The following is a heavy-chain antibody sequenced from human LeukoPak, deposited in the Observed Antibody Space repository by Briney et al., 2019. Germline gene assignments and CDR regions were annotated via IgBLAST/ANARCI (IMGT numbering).Heavy chain of an antibody. D-gene: IGHD3/OR15-3a*01. CDR2: IYYSGST. CDR1: GGSISSYY. J-gene: IGHJ4*02. Sequence: SETLSLTCTVSGGSISSYYWSWIRQPPGKGLEWIGYIYYSGSTNYNASRKSQVSISIDTSKNQFSLRLTSVTAADTAVYYCARQTGSGLFILPGGQGTLVTVSS. V-gene: IGHV4-59*08. CDR3: ARQTGSGLFILP.